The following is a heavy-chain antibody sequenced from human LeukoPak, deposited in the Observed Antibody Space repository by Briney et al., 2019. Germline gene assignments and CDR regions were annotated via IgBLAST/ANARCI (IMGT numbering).Heavy chain of an antibody. CDR2: IKQDGSEK. CDR3: ARGSTHYYYYYMDV. Sequence: GGSLRLSCAVPGFTFSSYWMSWVRQAPGKGLEWVANIKQDGSEKYYVDSVKGRFTISRDNAKNSLYLQMNSLRAEDTAVYYCARGSTHYYYYYMDVWGKGTTVTVSS. J-gene: IGHJ6*03. CDR1: GFTFSSYW. V-gene: IGHV3-7*04. D-gene: IGHD2/OR15-2a*01.